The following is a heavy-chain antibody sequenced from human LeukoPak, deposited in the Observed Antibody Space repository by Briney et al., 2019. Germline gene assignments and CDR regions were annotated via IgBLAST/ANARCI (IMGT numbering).Heavy chain of an antibody. J-gene: IGHJ6*02. CDR2: IKQDGSEK. Sequence: GGSLRLSCAASGFTFSSYWMSWVRQAPGKGLERVANIKQDGSEKYYVDSVKGRFTISRDNAKNSLYLQMNSLRAEDTAVYYCARAQRRYQLELREYYYYYGMDVWGQGTTVTVSS. D-gene: IGHD1-7*01. V-gene: IGHV3-7*03. CDR3: ARAQRRYQLELREYYYYYGMDV. CDR1: GFTFSSYW.